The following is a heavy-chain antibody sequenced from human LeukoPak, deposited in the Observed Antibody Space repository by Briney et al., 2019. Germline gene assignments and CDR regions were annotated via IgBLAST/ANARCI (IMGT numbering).Heavy chain of an antibody. V-gene: IGHV4-34*01. CDR1: GGSFSGYY. Sequence: SETLSLTCAVYGGSFSGYYWSWIRQPPGKGLEWIGEINHSGSTNYNPSLQSRVTISVDTSKNQFSLKLSSVTAADTAVYYCARVSGSWYSPPFDYWGQGTLVTVSS. CDR2: INHSGST. CDR3: ARVSGSWYSPPFDY. J-gene: IGHJ4*02. D-gene: IGHD6-13*01.